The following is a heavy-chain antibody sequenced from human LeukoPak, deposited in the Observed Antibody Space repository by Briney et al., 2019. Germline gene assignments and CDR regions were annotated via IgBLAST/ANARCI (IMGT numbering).Heavy chain of an antibody. V-gene: IGHV3-74*01. J-gene: IGHJ1*01. CDR1: GYTFSRYW. CDR3: ARAPSEVGGYYPEYFRH. D-gene: IGHD3-22*01. Sequence: PGGSLILSCEASGYTFSRYWMHWVRQAPGKGLVWVSRIKSDGKTNYADSVKGRFTISRDNAKNTVSLQMDSLRAEDTGVYYCARAPSEVGGYYPEYFRHWGQGTLVTVSS. CDR2: IKSDGKT.